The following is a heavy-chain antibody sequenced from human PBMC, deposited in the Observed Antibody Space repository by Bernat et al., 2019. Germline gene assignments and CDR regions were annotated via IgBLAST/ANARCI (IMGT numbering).Heavy chain of an antibody. J-gene: IGHJ6*03. CDR3: ARSLTRSYYDFWSGYSPYYYMDV. Sequence: QVQLVQSGAEVKKPGASVKVSCKASGYTFTSYGISWVLQAPGQGLEWMGWISAYNGNTNYAQKLQGRVTMTTDTSTSTAYMELRSLRSDDTAVYYCARSLTRSYYDFWSGYSPYYYMDVWGKGTTVTVSS. CDR2: ISAYNGNT. D-gene: IGHD3-3*01. CDR1: GYTFTSYG. V-gene: IGHV1-18*01.